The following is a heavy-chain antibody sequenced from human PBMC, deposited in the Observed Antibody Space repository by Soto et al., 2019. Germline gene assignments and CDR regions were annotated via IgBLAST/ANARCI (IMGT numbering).Heavy chain of an antibody. J-gene: IGHJ4*02. Sequence: GGSLRLSCSASGFTFSSYAMHCVRQAPGKGLEWVAVISYDGSNKYYADSVKGRFTISRDNSKNTLYLQMNSLRAEDTAVYYCARDGRRNNYYGSGSPRFDYWGQGTLVTVSS. CDR3: ARDGRRNNYYGSGSPRFDY. D-gene: IGHD3-10*01. CDR1: GFTFSSYA. CDR2: ISYDGSNK. V-gene: IGHV3-30-3*01.